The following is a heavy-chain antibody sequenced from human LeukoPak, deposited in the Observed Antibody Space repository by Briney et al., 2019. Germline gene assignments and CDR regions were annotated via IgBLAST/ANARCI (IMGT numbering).Heavy chain of an antibody. D-gene: IGHD3-9*01. CDR3: ARATRYDILTGYSPGIFDY. V-gene: IGHV4-59*01. J-gene: IGHJ4*02. Sequence: SGTLSLTCTVSGGSISSYYWSWIRQPPGKGLEWIGYIYYSGSTNYNPSLKSRVTISVDTSKNQFSLKLSSVTAADTAVYYCARATRYDILTGYSPGIFDYWGQGTLVTVSS. CDR2: IYYSGST. CDR1: GGSISSYY.